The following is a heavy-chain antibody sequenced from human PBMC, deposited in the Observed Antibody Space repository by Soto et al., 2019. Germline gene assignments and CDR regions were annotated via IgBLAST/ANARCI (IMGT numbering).Heavy chain of an antibody. D-gene: IGHD2-21*02. CDR2: ISNSGTII. CDR1: GFIFSDYY. J-gene: IGHJ4*02. V-gene: IGHV3-11*01. Sequence: QVQLVESGGVLVKPGGSLRLSCAASGFIFSDYYMSWIRLAPGKGLECISYISNSGTIIYYADSVKGRFTISRDNAKSMLYLQMNVLRAEDTAIYYCAKGQPATVTYFDSWGQGTLVTVSS. CDR3: AKGQPATVTYFDS.